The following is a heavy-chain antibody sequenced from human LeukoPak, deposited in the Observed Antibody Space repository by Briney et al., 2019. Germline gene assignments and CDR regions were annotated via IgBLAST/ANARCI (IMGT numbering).Heavy chain of an antibody. J-gene: IGHJ4*02. Sequence: GGSLRLSCAASGFSFSYYSMNWVRQAPGRGLGWVSYISSSSDTIYYADSVKGRFTIARDNAKNSLYLQMNSLRDEDTAVYYCVRAPFYYDRSGFGYWGQGILVTVSS. CDR1: GFSFSYYS. CDR2: ISSSSDTI. D-gene: IGHD3-22*01. V-gene: IGHV3-48*02. CDR3: VRAPFYYDRSGFGY.